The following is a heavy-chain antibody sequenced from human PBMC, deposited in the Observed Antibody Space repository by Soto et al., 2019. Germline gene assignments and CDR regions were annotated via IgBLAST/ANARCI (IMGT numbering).Heavy chain of an antibody. D-gene: IGHD6-6*01. J-gene: IGHJ4*02. Sequence: EVLLEESGGAVVQPGGSLRVSCVASGLPFDEYPMHWVCQAPGKGLEWISLISWDGGTTYYADSVKGRFTISRDTGKNSLYLQMDSLRAEDTALYYCTKVKKKYRTTSGVDFGSWGQGTLVTVSS. CDR3: TKVKKKYRTTSGVDFGS. CDR1: GLPFDEYP. CDR2: ISWDGGTT. V-gene: IGHV3-43*01.